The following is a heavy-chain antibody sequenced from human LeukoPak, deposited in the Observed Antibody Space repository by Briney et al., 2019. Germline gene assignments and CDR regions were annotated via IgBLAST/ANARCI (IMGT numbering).Heavy chain of an antibody. D-gene: IGHD3-3*02. V-gene: IGHV4-34*01. Sequence: SETLSLTCAVYGGSFSGYYWSWIRQPPGKGLEWIGEINHSGSTNYNPSLKSRVTISVDTSKNQFSLKLSSVTAADTAVYYCARLPLSRYYFDYWCQGTLVTVSS. CDR1: GGSFSGYY. CDR3: ARLPLSRYYFDY. CDR2: INHSGST. J-gene: IGHJ4*02.